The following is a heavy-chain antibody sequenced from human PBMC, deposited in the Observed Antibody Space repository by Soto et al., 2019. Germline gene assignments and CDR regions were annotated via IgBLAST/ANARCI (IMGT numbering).Heavy chain of an antibody. D-gene: IGHD4-17*01. CDR1: GGSFSGYY. CDR2: INHSGST. V-gene: IGHV4-34*01. Sequence: SETLSLTCAVYGGSFSGYYWSWIRQPPGKGLEWIGEINHSGSTNYNPSLKSRVTISVDTSKNQFSLKLSSVTAADTVVYYCARVPVRAPDYWGQGTLVTVSS. J-gene: IGHJ4*02. CDR3: ARVPVRAPDY.